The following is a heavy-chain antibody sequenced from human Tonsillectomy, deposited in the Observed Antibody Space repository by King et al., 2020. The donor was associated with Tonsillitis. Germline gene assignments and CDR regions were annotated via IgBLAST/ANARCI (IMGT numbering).Heavy chain of an antibody. Sequence: TLKESGPALVKPTQTLTLTCTFSGFSLSTDEIRVSWVRQPPGKALEWRSRIDWEDEEFYSTSLKTRLTLSRDTSKNQVVLRMTNMDPGDTATYYCTRSQAGSNWFDPWGRGTLVTVSS. CDR3: TRSQAGSNWFDP. CDR2: IDWEDEE. CDR1: GFSLSTDEIR. J-gene: IGHJ5*02. V-gene: IGHV2-70*04.